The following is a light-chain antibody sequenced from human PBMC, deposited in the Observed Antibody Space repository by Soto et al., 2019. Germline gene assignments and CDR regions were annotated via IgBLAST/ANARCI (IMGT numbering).Light chain of an antibody. Sequence: QSALTQPPSASGSPGQSVTISCTGTSSDVGGYNYVSWYQQYPGKAPKLMIYEVSKRPSGVPDRFSGSKSGNTASLTVSGLQAADEADYYCSSYAGSNNYVVFGGGTKLTVL. CDR3: SSYAGSNNYVV. CDR2: EVS. V-gene: IGLV2-8*01. CDR1: SSDVGGYNY. J-gene: IGLJ2*01.